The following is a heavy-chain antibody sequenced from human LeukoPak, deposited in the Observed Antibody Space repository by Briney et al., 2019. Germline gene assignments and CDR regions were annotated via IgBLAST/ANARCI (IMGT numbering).Heavy chain of an antibody. Sequence: GGSLRLSCAVSGFTFTNYTMNWVRQAPGKGLEWVSSISSSSSYIYYADSVKGRFTISRDNSKNTLYLQMNSLRAEDTAVYYCAKDGREWPRSLDYWGQGTLVTVSP. D-gene: IGHD5-12*01. CDR1: GFTFTNYT. CDR2: ISSSSSYI. J-gene: IGHJ4*02. V-gene: IGHV3-21*04. CDR3: AKDGREWPRSLDY.